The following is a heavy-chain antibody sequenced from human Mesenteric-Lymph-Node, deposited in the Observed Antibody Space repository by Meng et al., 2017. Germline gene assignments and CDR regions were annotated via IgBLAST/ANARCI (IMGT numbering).Heavy chain of an antibody. J-gene: IGHJ3*02. CDR3: ARADYDILTGYYRIHAFDI. CDR2: ISSSSSYI. D-gene: IGHD3-9*01. CDR1: GFTFSSYW. Sequence: GESLKISCAASGFTFSSYWMSWVRQAPGKGLEWVSSISSSSSYIYYADSVKGRFTISRDNAKNSLYLQMNSLRAEDTAVYYCARADYDILTGYYRIHAFDIWGQGTMVTVSS. V-gene: IGHV3-21*01.